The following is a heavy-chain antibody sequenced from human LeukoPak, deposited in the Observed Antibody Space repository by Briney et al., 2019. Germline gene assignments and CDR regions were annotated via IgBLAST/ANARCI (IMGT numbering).Heavy chain of an antibody. V-gene: IGHV3-48*03. D-gene: IGHD3-3*01. Sequence: PGGSLRLSCAASGFTFSSYEMNWVRQAPGKGLEWVSYINSDGSTTFYADSVKGRFTISRDNAKNSLYLQMNSPRAEDMALYYCAKGGYDFWSGSPLDYWGQGTLVTVSS. CDR2: INSDGSTT. CDR3: AKGGYDFWSGSPLDY. J-gene: IGHJ4*02. CDR1: GFTFSSYE.